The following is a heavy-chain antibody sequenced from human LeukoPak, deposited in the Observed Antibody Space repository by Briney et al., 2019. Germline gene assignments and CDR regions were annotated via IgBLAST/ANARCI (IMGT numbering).Heavy chain of an antibody. D-gene: IGHD3-3*01. CDR3: ARCGKKNYDFWSGHYYYYYMDV. CDR2: INHSGST. V-gene: IGHV4-34*01. J-gene: IGHJ6*03. CDR1: GGSFSGYY. Sequence: SETLSLTCAVYGGSFSGYYWSWIRQPPGKGLEWIGEINHSGSTNYNPSLKSRVTISVDTSKNQFSLKLSSVTAADPAGYSRARCGKKNYDFWSGHYYYYYMDVWGKGTTVTVSS.